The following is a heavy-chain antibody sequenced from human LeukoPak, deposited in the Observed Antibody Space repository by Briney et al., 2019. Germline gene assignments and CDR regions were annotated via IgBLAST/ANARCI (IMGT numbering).Heavy chain of an antibody. CDR3: ARGGYCSGGSCYLDY. CDR1: GYTFSSYD. J-gene: IGHJ4*02. Sequence: GASVKVSCKASGYTFSSYDINWVRQATGQGLEWMGWMNPNSGNRGYAQKFQGRATMTRNTSISTAYMELSSLRSEDTAVYYCARGGYCSGGSCYLDYWGQGTLVTVSS. V-gene: IGHV1-8*01. D-gene: IGHD2-15*01. CDR2: MNPNSGNR.